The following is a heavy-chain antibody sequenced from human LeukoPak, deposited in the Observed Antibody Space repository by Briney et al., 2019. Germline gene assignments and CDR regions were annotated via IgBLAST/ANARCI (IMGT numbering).Heavy chain of an antibody. Sequence: SETLSLTCTVSGGSISSHYWSWIRQPPGKGLEWIGYIYYSGSTNYNPSLKSRVTISVDTSKNQFSLKLSSATAADTAVYYCARGSVVPAAMGGWFDPWGQGTLVTVSS. V-gene: IGHV4-59*11. J-gene: IGHJ5*02. CDR1: GGSISSHY. CDR3: ARGSVVPAAMGGWFDP. D-gene: IGHD2-2*01. CDR2: IYYSGST.